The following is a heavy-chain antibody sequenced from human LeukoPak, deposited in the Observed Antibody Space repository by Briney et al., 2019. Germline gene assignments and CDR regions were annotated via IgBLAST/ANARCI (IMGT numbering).Heavy chain of an antibody. D-gene: IGHD2-15*01. Sequence: SETLSLTCTVSGGSISSGDYYWSWIRQPPGKGLEWIGYIYYSGSTYYNPSLKSRVTISVDTSKNKFSMKLRCVTAADTAVYYCARQTYCSGGSCYHYFFDYWGQGTLVTVSS. V-gene: IGHV4-30-4*01. CDR2: IYYSGST. CDR1: GGSISSGDYY. CDR3: ARQTYCSGGSCYHYFFDY. J-gene: IGHJ4*02.